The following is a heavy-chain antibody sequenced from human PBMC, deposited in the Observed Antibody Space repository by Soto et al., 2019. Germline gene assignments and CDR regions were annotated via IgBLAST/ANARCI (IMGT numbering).Heavy chain of an antibody. V-gene: IGHV1-18*01. CDR1: GYTFTSYG. CDR3: ARDLVMIVVCKGYYYYGMDV. Sequence: ASVKVSCKASGYTFTSYGISWVRQAPGQGLEWMGWISAYNGNTNYAQKLQGRVTMTTDTSTSTAYMELRSLRSDDTAVYYCARDLVMIVVCKGYYYYGMDVWGQGTTVTVSS. CDR2: ISAYNGNT. D-gene: IGHD3-22*01. J-gene: IGHJ6*02.